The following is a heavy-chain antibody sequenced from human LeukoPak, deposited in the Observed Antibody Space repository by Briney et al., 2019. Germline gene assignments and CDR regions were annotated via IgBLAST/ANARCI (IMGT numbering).Heavy chain of an antibody. V-gene: IGHV3-33*01. CDR2: IWYDGSNK. J-gene: IGHJ4*02. CDR3: ALSPGGYSHYLVY. Sequence: GGSLRLSCAASGFTFSSYGMHWVRQAPGKGVEWVAVIWYDGSNKYYADSVKGRFTISRDNSKNTLYLQMNSLRAEDTAVYYCALSPGGYSHYLVYWGQGTLVTVSS. D-gene: IGHD4-4*01. CDR1: GFTFSSYG.